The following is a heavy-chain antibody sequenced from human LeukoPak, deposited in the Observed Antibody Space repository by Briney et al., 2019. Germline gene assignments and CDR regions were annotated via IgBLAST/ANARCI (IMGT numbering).Heavy chain of an antibody. D-gene: IGHD3-10*01. CDR1: GFTFSSYA. Sequence: GGSLRLSCAASGFTFSSYAMSWVRQAPGKGLEWVSAISGSGGSTYYADSVKGRFTISRDNSKNTLYLQMNSLRAEDTAVYYCAKDQITMVRGVIDGDWFDPWGQGTLVTVSS. CDR2: ISGSGGST. CDR3: AKDQITMVRGVIDGDWFDP. J-gene: IGHJ5*02. V-gene: IGHV3-23*01.